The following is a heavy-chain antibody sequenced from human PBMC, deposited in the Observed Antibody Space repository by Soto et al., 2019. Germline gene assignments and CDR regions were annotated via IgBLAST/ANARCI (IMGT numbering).Heavy chain of an antibody. V-gene: IGHV3-7*03. Sequence: GGSLRLSCEVSGFTFSMYSMSWVRQSPGKGLEWVAKIPQDGVDGHYADSVKGRFTISRDSGKNSLYLQLNNLRAEHTAVYYCARDHLILPAHDFFYGSDVWGRGATVTVSS. CDR1: GFTFSMYS. CDR2: IPQDGVDG. D-gene: IGHD2-21*02. J-gene: IGHJ6*02. CDR3: ARDHLILPAHDFFYGSDV.